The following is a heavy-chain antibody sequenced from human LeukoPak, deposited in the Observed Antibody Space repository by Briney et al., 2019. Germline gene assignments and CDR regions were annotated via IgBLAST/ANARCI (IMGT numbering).Heavy chain of an antibody. D-gene: IGHD6-19*01. CDR3: ARDPGYSGLGLYY. CDR1: GFIVSSNY. V-gene: IGHV3-66*01. J-gene: IGHJ4*02. CDR2: IYSGGST. Sequence: GGSLRLSCAASGFIVSSNYMSWVRQAPGKGLEWVSVIYSGGSTYYADSVKGRFTISRDNSKNTLYLQMNSLRAEDTAVYYCARDPGYSGLGLYYWGQGTLVTVSS.